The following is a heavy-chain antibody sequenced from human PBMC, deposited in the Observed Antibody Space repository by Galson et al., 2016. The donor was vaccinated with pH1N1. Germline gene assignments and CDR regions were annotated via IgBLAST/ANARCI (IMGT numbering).Heavy chain of an antibody. J-gene: IGHJ3*01. CDR1: GFTFDDYA. CDR3: VTDSGDGDRNLVPHDAFDV. Sequence: SLRLSCAASGFTFDDYAMHWVRQTPGKGLEWVSGISWNSATIDYADSVKGRFTISRDNAKNSLYLQMNSLRPEDTALYYCVTDSGDGDRNLVPHDAFDVWGQGTMVTVSS. V-gene: IGHV3-9*01. D-gene: IGHD4-17*01. CDR2: ISWNSATI.